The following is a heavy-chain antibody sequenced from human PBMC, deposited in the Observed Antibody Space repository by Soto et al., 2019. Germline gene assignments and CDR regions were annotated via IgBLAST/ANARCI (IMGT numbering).Heavy chain of an antibody. Sequence: PSETLSLTCNVSGGPICSYYWSWIRQSPGKGLEWIGQIFYTGNTNYNPSLKSRVTMSVDIPKKQFSLKLRSVTTADTAIYFCARNNVRGVSNSYNWMDPWGQGTLVTASS. D-gene: IGHD3-10*01. CDR1: GGPICSYY. CDR2: IFYTGNT. CDR3: ARNNVRGVSNSYNWMDP. V-gene: IGHV4-59*01. J-gene: IGHJ5*02.